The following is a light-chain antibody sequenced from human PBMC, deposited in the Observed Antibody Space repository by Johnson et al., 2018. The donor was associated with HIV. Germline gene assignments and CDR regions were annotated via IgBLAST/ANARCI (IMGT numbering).Light chain of an antibody. CDR1: SSNIGNNY. CDR2: DNG. Sequence: QSVLTQPPSVSAAPGQKVTISCSGSSSNIGNNYVSWYQQVPGAAPKLLIYDNGKRPSGIPDRFSGSKSGTSATLGITGLQTGDEADYSCGTWDSSLRTGFFGTGTKVTVL. J-gene: IGLJ1*01. V-gene: IGLV1-51*01. CDR3: GTWDSSLRTGF.